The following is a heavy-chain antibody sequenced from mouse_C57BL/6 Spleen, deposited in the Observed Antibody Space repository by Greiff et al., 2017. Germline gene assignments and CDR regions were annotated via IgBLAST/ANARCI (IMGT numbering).Heavy chain of an antibody. Sequence: QVQLQQPGAELVRPGSSVKLSCKASGYTFTSYWMDWVKQRPGQGLEWIGNIYPSDSETHYNQKFKDKATLTVDKSSSTAYMQLSSLTSEDSAVYYCARQKYYGSSSDYFDYWGQGTTLTVAS. CDR1: GYTFTSYW. CDR2: IYPSDSET. D-gene: IGHD1-1*01. CDR3: ARQKYYGSSSDYFDY. V-gene: IGHV1-61*01. J-gene: IGHJ2*01.